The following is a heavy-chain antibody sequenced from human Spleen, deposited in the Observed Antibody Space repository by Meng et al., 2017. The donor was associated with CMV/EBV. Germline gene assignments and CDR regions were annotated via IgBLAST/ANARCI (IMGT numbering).Heavy chain of an antibody. V-gene: IGHV4-34*01. CDR2: VSHSGTT. CDR3: ARGKPYYYFHYAMDV. CDR1: GGSLNGYY. J-gene: IGHJ6*02. Sequence: SETLSLTCAVYGGSLNGYYWSWIRQPPGKGLEWIGEVSHSGTTNYNPSLKSRVTISVDTSENQFPLRLNSVTAADTAVYYCARGKPYYYFHYAMDVWGQGTTVTVSS.